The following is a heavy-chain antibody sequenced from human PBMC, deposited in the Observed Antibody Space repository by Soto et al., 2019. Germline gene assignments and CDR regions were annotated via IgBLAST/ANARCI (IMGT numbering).Heavy chain of an antibody. J-gene: IGHJ4*01. CDR3: AADSGRGGRAFDH. CDR1: DASITNFF. V-gene: IGHV4-4*07. D-gene: IGHD3-10*01. CDR2: LYLGGAP. Sequence: QVQIQESGPGLVTPSDTLSLTCTVSDASITNFFWNWVSQPPGGPLEWIGRLYLGGAPTYNPSLRSRLFISADTSKNQVSLKLTPVTAADTCVYYCAADSGRGGRAFDHWGHGALATVSS.